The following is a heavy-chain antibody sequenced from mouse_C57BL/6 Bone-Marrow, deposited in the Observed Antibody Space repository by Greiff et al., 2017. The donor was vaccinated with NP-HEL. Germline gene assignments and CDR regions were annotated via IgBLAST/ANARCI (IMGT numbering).Heavy chain of an antibody. D-gene: IGHD1-1*01. Sequence: EVQLQQSVAELVRPGASVKLSCTASGFNIKNTYMHWVKQRPEQGLEWIGRIDPANGNTKYVPKFQGKATITADTSTNTAYLQLSSLTSEDTAIDYCARGSSYVDWYFEVWGTGTTVTVSS. CDR1: GFNIKNTY. CDR2: IDPANGNT. V-gene: IGHV14-3*01. J-gene: IGHJ1*03. CDR3: ARGSSYVDWYFEV.